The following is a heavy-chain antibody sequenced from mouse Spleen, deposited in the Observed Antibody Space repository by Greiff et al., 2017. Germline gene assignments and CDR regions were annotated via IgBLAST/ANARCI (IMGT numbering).Heavy chain of an antibody. V-gene: IGHV1-52*01. CDR2: IDPSDSET. J-gene: IGHJ1*01. D-gene: IGHD3-1*01. CDR3: ARKSSGYVWYFDV. Sequence: QVQLQQPGAELVRPGSSVKLSCKASGYTFTSYWMHWVKQRPIQGLEWIGNIDPSDSETHYNQKFKDKATLTVDKSSSTAYMQLSSLTSEDSAVYYCARKSSGYVWYFDVWGAGTTVTVSS. CDR1: GYTFTSYW.